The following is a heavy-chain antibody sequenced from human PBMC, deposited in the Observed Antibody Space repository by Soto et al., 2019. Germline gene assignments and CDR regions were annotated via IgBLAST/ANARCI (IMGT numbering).Heavy chain of an antibody. Sequence: ASVKVSCKASGYTFTNNDVTWVRQATGQGLEWMGWMNPGSGDTGYAQKFQGRVTMTRNISIATAYMELSSLRSEDTAIYYCARMASFGSLNWFDPWGQGTLVTSPQ. V-gene: IGHV1-8*01. CDR1: GYTFTNND. CDR3: ARMASFGSLNWFDP. J-gene: IGHJ5*02. CDR2: MNPGSGDT. D-gene: IGHD5-18*01.